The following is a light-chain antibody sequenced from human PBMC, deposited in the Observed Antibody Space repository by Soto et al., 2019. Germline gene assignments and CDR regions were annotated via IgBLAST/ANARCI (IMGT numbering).Light chain of an antibody. CDR2: GAS. Sequence: EIALTQSPGTLSLSPGERATLSCRASQSVSNNYLAWYQQQPGQAPRLLIYGASNRATGIPDRFSGSGSGTYFTITISRLEPDDFAVYYCQQYGSSGTFGQGTMVDIK. J-gene: IGKJ1*01. CDR1: QSVSNNY. CDR3: QQYGSSGT. V-gene: IGKV3-20*01.